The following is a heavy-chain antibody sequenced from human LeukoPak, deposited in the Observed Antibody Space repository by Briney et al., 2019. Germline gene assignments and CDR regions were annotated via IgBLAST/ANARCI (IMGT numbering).Heavy chain of an antibody. CDR3: ARALPYYGMDV. Sequence: GGSLRLSCAASGFTVSSIYMSWVRQAPGKGLEWVSIIYRGGSTYYADSVKGRFTISRDNSKNTLYLQMNSLRAEDTAVYYCARALPYYGMDVWGQGTTVTVSS. CDR2: IYRGGST. CDR1: GFTVSSIY. V-gene: IGHV3-66*01. J-gene: IGHJ6*02.